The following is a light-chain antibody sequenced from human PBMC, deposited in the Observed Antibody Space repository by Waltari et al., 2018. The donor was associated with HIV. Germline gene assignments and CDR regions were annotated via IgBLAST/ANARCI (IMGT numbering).Light chain of an antibody. Sequence: QSVLTQQPSASGTPGQRVTISCSGSHSNTGSTYVYWYQQLPGTTPKLLIDRNNQRPAGVPGRFSGSRSGTSASLAISGLRSEDEADYYCAAWDDSLSGRVFGGGTKVTVL. CDR1: HSNTGSTY. CDR2: RNN. V-gene: IGLV1-47*01. J-gene: IGLJ3*02. CDR3: AAWDDSLSGRV.